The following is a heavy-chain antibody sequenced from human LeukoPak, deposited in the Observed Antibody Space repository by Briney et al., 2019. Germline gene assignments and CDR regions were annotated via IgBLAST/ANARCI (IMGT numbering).Heavy chain of an antibody. Sequence: SETLSLTCTVSGASISSSFYYWGWIRQPPGTGLEWIGHIRYSGNTYYNPSLKSRVTVSVDTSKNQFSLKLSSVTAADTAVYYCARSKRDVRYFDILTDYPKYYFDYWGQGTLVTVSS. V-gene: IGHV4-39*07. J-gene: IGHJ4*02. CDR3: ARSKRDVRYFDILTDYPKYYFDY. CDR1: GASISSSFYY. CDR2: IRYSGNT. D-gene: IGHD3-9*01.